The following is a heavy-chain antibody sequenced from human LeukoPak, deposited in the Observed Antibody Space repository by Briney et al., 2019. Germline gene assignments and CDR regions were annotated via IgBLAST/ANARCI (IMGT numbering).Heavy chain of an antibody. V-gene: IGHV1-2*02. CDR2: INPNSGGT. J-gene: IGHJ5*02. D-gene: IGHD6-19*01. CDR3: ARDRPYSSGWYGSYWFDP. Sequence: ASVKVSCKASGYTFTGYYMRWVRQAPGQGLEWMGWINPNSGGTIYAQKFQGRVTMTRDTSISTAYMELSRLRSDDTAVYYCARDRPYSSGWYGSYWFDPWGQGTLVTVSS. CDR1: GYTFTGYY.